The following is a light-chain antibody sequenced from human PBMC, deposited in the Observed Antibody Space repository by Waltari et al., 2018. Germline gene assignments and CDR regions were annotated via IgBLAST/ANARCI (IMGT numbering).Light chain of an antibody. J-gene: IGKJ1*01. CDR2: SAS. Sequence: DIQMTQSPSSLSASVGDRVPITCRPSQNIYNYLNWYQQRPGKAPNLLIFSASNLQSGVPSRFSGSGSGTDFTLTISSLQPDDFATYYCQHSYSIPWTFGQGTKVEIK. CDR1: QNIYNY. CDR3: QHSYSIPWT. V-gene: IGKV1-39*01.